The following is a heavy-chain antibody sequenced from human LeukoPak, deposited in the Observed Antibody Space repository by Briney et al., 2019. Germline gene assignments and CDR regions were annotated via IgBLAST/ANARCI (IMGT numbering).Heavy chain of an antibody. CDR2: INHNGNVN. CDR1: GFTFSSYW. V-gene: IGHV3-7*01. D-gene: IGHD3-3*01. CDR3: ARIYYDSWSGYSWFDP. Sequence: GGSLRLSCAASGFTFSSYWMNWARQAPGKGLEWVASINHNGNVNYYVDSVKGRFTISRDNAQSSLFLQMNSLRVDDTAVYHCARIYYDSWSGYSWFDPWGQGILVTVSS. J-gene: IGHJ5*02.